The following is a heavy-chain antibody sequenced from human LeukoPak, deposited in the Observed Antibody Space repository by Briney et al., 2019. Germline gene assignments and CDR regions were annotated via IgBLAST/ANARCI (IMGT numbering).Heavy chain of an antibody. V-gene: IGHV4-34*01. J-gene: IGHJ4*02. D-gene: IGHD3-22*01. CDR3: ARYVRYDSSGYYRGFDY. Sequence: SETLSLTCAVYGGSFSGYYWSWIRQPPGKGLEWIGEINHSGSTNYNPSLKSRVTISVDTSKNQFSLKLSSVTAADTAVYYCARYVRYDSSGYYRGFDYWGQGTLVTVSS. CDR2: INHSGST. CDR1: GGSFSGYY.